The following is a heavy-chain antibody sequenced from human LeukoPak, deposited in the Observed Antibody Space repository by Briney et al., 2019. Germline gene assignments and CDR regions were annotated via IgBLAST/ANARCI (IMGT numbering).Heavy chain of an antibody. CDR1: GYTFTGYY. V-gene: IGHV1-2*02. D-gene: IGHD3-22*01. Sequence: GASVKVSCKASGYTFTGYYMHWVRQAPGQGLEWTGWINPNSGGTNYAQKFQGRVTMTRDTSISTAYMELSRLRSDDTAVYYCARVAYYYDSSGYRYFDYWGQGTLVTVSS. CDR3: ARVAYYYDSSGYRYFDY. CDR2: INPNSGGT. J-gene: IGHJ4*02.